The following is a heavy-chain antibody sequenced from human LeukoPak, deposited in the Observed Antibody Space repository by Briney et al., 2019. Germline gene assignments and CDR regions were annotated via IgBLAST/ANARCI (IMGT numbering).Heavy chain of an antibody. CDR3: ARFEGYMVRGVAFDY. V-gene: IGHV3-21*01. D-gene: IGHD3-10*01. CDR2: ISSSSSYI. CDR1: GFTSGDYA. Sequence: GGSLRLSCTASGFTSGDYAMSWVRQAPGKGLEWVSSISSSSSYIYYADSVKGRFTISRDNAKNSLYLQTNSLRAEDTAVYYCARFEGYMVRGVAFDYWGQGTLVTVSS. J-gene: IGHJ4*02.